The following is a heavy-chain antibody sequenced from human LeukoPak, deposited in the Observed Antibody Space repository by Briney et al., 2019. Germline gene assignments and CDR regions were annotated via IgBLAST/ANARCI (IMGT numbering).Heavy chain of an antibody. V-gene: IGHV4-39*07. J-gene: IGHJ4*02. Sequence: SETLSLTCTVSGGSISSSSYYWGWIRQPPGKGLEWIGSIYYSGSTYYNPSLKSRVTISVDTSKNQFSLKLSSVTAADTAVYYCASLFWSGSFDYWGQGTLVTVSS. CDR3: ASLFWSGSFDY. CDR2: IYYSGST. CDR1: GGSISSSSYY. D-gene: IGHD3-3*01.